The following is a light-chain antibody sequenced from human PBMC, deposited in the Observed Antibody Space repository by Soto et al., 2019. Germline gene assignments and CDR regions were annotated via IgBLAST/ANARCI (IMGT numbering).Light chain of an antibody. V-gene: IGLV2-23*01. Sequence: QSALTQPASVSGSPGQSITISCTGSSSDVGSYNLVSWYQQHPGKAPKLIIYEGNKRPSGVSDRFSGSKSGNTASLTISGLQAEDEADYYCCSYAGSRTSYVFGTGTKVTVL. J-gene: IGLJ1*01. CDR3: CSYAGSRTSYV. CDR2: EGN. CDR1: SSDVGSYNL.